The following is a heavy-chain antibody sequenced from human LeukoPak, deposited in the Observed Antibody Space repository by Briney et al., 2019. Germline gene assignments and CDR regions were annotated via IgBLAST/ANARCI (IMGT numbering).Heavy chain of an antibody. D-gene: IGHD4-23*01. Sequence: GGSLRLSCVGSGFAFHNYAMHWVRRPPGKGLEWVSAINWNSDTKAYADSVKGRFTISRDRARNSLYLQMDSLRPEDTTLYCCAKDTGGNGAYFYAMDVWGQGTSVTVSS. CDR1: GFAFHNYA. CDR3: AKDTGGNGAYFYAMDV. CDR2: INWNSDTK. J-gene: IGHJ6*02. V-gene: IGHV3-9*01.